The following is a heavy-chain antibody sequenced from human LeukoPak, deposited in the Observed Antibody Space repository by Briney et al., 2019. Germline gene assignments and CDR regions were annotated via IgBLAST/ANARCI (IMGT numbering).Heavy chain of an antibody. Sequence: PSETLSLTCAVYGGSFSGYSWSWIRQPPGKGLEWIGEINHSGSTNYNPSLKSRVTISVDTSKNQFSLKLSSVTAADTAVYYCARGGVAAAGTGTYYFDYWGQGTLVTVSS. V-gene: IGHV4-34*01. CDR1: GGSFSGYS. CDR2: INHSGST. J-gene: IGHJ4*02. D-gene: IGHD6-13*01. CDR3: ARGGVAAAGTGTYYFDY.